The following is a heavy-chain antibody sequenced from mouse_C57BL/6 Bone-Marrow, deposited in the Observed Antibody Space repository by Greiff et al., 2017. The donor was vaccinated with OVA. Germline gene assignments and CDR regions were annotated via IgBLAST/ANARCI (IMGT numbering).Heavy chain of an antibody. CDR1: GYTFTSYG. Sequence: QVQLQQSGAELARPGASVKLSCKASGYTFTSYGISWVKQRTGQGLEWIGEIYPRSGNTYYNEKFKGKATLTADKSSSTAYMELRSLTSEDSAVYFCSRWRRLRLVVAYWGRGTLVTVS. J-gene: IGHJ3*01. CDR2: IYPRSGNT. CDR3: SRWRRLRLVVAY. D-gene: IGHD3-2*02. V-gene: IGHV1-81*01.